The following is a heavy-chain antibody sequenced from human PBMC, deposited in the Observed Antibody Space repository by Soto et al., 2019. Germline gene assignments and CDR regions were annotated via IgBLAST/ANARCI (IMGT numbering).Heavy chain of an antibody. Sequence: GASVKVSCKASGGTFSSYAISWVRQAPGQGLEWMGGIIPIFGTANYAQKFQGRVTITTDKSASTAYMELSSLRSEDTAVYYCARTGGYCSGGSCRFDPWGQGTLVTVSS. V-gene: IGHV1-69*05. D-gene: IGHD2-15*01. CDR2: IIPIFGTA. CDR1: GGTFSSYA. CDR3: ARTGGYCSGGSCRFDP. J-gene: IGHJ5*02.